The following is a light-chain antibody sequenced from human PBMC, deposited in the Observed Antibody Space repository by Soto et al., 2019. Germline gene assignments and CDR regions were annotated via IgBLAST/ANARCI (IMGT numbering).Light chain of an antibody. J-gene: IGKJ3*01. V-gene: IGKV3-20*01. CDR1: QSVSSSY. CDR2: GAS. CDR3: QQYGSSLIFT. Sequence: EIVLTQSPGTLSLSPGERATLSCRASQSVSSSYLAWYQQKPGQAPRLLIYGASSRATGIPDRFSGSGSGTHFTLPISRLEPDDFAVYYCQQYGSSLIFTFGPGTKVDIK.